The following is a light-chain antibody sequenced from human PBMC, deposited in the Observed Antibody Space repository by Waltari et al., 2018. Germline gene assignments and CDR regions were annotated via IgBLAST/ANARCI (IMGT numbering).Light chain of an antibody. V-gene: IGLV2-14*03. CDR3: SSYTRTNTLV. CDR2: DVT. CDR1: NRSAGAFNF. J-gene: IGLJ2*01. Sequence: QSALTQPASVSGSPGQSITISCPGTNRSAGAFNFVSWFQQHPCKAPKLLIYDVTKRPSGVSNRFSGSKSGNTASLTISGLQTEDEAEYYCSSYTRTNTLVFGGGSRLTVL.